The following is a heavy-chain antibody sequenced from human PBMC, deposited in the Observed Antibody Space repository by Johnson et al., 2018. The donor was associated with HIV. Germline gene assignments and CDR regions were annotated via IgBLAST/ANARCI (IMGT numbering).Heavy chain of an antibody. D-gene: IGHD6-13*01. CDR2: ISGSGGST. CDR1: GFTFSSNW. J-gene: IGHJ3*02. CDR3: AKYHRIAAAVTAFDI. Sequence: VQLVESGGGLVQPGGSLRLSCAASGFTFSSNWMNWVRQAPGKGLEWVSSISGSGGSTYYADSVKGQFTISRDNSKNTLYLQMNSLRAEDTAVYYCAKYHRIAAAVTAFDIWGQGTMVTVSS. V-gene: IGHV3-23*04.